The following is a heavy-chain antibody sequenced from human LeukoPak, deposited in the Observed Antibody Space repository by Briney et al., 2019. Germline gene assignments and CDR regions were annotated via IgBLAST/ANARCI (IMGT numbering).Heavy chain of an antibody. CDR3: ARGGSYYDSSGYYAY. CDR2: INHSGST. D-gene: IGHD3-22*01. V-gene: IGHV4-34*01. J-gene: IGHJ4*02. CDR1: GGSFSGYY. Sequence: SETLSLTCAVYGGSFSGYYLSWIRQPPGKGLEWIGEINHSGSTKYNPSLKSRVTISVDTSKNQFSLKLSSVTAADTAVYYCARGGSYYDSSGYYAYWGQGTLVTVSS.